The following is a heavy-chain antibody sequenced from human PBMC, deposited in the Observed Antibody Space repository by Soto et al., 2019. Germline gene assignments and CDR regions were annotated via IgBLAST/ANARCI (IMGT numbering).Heavy chain of an antibody. D-gene: IGHD3-22*01. CDR1: GGSISSGGYY. CDR2: IYYSGST. Sequence: PSETLSLTCTVSGGSISSGGYYWSWIRQHPGKGLEWIGYIYYSGSTYYNPSLKSRVTISVDTSKNQFSLKLSSVTAADTAVYYCARGRVVEHDSSGYSFYFDYWGQGTPATVSS. V-gene: IGHV4-31*03. CDR3: ARGRVVEHDSSGYSFYFDY. J-gene: IGHJ4*02.